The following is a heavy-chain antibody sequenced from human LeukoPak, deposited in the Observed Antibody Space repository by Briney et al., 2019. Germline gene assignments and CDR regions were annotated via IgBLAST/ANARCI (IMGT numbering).Heavy chain of an antibody. D-gene: IGHD5-12*01. CDR1: GFTFSSYG. CDR2: IRYDGSNK. CDR3: AKLLSGYDRFDY. V-gene: IGHV3-30*02. Sequence: GGSLRLSCAASGFTFSSYGMHWVRQAPGKGLEWVAFIRYDGSNKYYADSVKGRFTISRDNSNNTLYLHMNSRRAEDTAVYYCAKLLSGYDRFDYWGQGTLVTVSS. J-gene: IGHJ4*02.